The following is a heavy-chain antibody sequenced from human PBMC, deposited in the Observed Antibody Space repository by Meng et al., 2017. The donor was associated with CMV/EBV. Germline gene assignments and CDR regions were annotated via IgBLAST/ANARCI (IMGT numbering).Heavy chain of an antibody. CDR3: ARIPGVYDFWSGPQGGWFDP. CDR1: GGTFSSYA. D-gene: IGHD3-3*01. V-gene: IGHV1-69*05. J-gene: IGHJ5*02. Sequence: SVKVSCKASGGTFSSYAISWVRQAPGQALEWMGGIIPIFGTANYAQKFQGRVTITTDESTSTAYMELSSLRSEDTAVYYCARIPGVYDFWSGPQGGWFDPWGQGTLVTVSS. CDR2: IIPIFGTA.